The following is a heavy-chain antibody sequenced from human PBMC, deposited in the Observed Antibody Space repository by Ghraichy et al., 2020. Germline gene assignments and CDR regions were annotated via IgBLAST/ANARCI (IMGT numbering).Heavy chain of an antibody. J-gene: IGHJ5*02. CDR1: GDSVSSYSAA. CDR3: TRGGYWFDP. D-gene: IGHD3-16*01. Sequence: SQTLSLTCVISGDSVSSYSAAWNWIRQSPSRGLEWLGRTYYRTKWYNDYAGSVKSRITINPDTSKNQFSLQLNSVTPEDTAWYYCTRGGYWFDPWGQGTLVTVSS. CDR2: TYYRTKWYN. V-gene: IGHV6-1*01.